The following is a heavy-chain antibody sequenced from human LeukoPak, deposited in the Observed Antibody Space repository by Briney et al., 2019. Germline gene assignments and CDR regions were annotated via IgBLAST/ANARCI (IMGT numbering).Heavy chain of an antibody. D-gene: IGHD5-18*01. CDR2: IFGRGGSP. Sequence: GGSLRLSCEASGFTFGSHAMYWVRQAPGKGLEWVAGIFGRGGSPHYADPVKGRFTISRDNSRNTVYLQINSLRAEATAVHYCGKTTVGYSSGQKPAWPVDYWGQGTLVTVSS. V-gene: IGHV3-23*01. CDR3: GKTTVGYSSGQKPAWPVDY. CDR1: GFTFGSHA. J-gene: IGHJ4*02.